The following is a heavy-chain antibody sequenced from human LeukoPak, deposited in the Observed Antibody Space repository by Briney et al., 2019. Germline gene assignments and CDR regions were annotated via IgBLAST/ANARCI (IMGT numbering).Heavy chain of an antibody. J-gene: IGHJ3*02. V-gene: IGHV3-7*02. Sequence: PGGSLRLSCATSGFNFIDSLMTWVRQAPGKGLQGVANINRDGTEKHFLDSVDGRFTISRDNAKNTLYLQMNSLRAEDTALYYCARGLVVGGTGVWAFDIWGQGTMVSLSS. CDR2: INRDGTEK. D-gene: IGHD1-26*01. CDR1: GFNFIDSL. CDR3: ARGLVVGGTGVWAFDI.